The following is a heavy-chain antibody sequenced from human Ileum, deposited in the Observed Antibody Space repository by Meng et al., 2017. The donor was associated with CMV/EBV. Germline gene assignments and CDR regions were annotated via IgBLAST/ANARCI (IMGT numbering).Heavy chain of an antibody. D-gene: IGHD2-2*03. CDR1: FVTYA. J-gene: IGHJ4*02. CDR3: AKLHKVGYCGSTDCYPDY. CDR2: ISDDSNSA. Sequence: FVTYAMIWVLQSPGKGLEWVSLISDDSNSAYYTDSVEGRFTISRDNSRNTLYLQMNSLRSEDTAVYYCAKLHKVGYCGSTDCYPDYWGQGTLVTVSS. V-gene: IGHV3-23*01.